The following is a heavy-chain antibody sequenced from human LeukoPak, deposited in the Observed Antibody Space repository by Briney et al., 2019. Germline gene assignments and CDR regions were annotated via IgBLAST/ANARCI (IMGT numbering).Heavy chain of an antibody. J-gene: IGHJ4*02. CDR1: GFTFSSHW. V-gene: IGHV3-7*01. CDR3: ARDSGRRGESESGYYDY. D-gene: IGHD3-22*01. CDR2: IKKDGSEK. Sequence: GGSLRLSCAASGFTFSSHWMSWFRQAPGKGLEWVANIKKDGSEKDYVDSVKGRFTISRDNAKNSLYLQTSSVRGEDTAVYYCARDSGRRGESESGYYDYWGQGTLVTVSS.